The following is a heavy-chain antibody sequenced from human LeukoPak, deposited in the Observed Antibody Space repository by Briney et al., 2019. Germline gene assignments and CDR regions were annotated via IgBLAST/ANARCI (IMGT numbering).Heavy chain of an antibody. J-gene: IGHJ3*02. D-gene: IGHD3-10*01. CDR3: ARTWIRGAPVGAFDI. CDR1: GYTFTSYG. Sequence: GASVKVSCKASGYTFTSYGISWVRQAPGQGLEWMGWINPNSGGTNYAQKFQGWVTMTRDTSISTAYMELSRLRSDDTAVYYCARTWIRGAPVGAFDIWGQGTMVTVSS. V-gene: IGHV1-2*04. CDR2: INPNSGGT.